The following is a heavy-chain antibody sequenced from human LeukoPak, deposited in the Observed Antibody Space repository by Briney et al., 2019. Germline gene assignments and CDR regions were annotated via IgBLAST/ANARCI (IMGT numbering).Heavy chain of an antibody. D-gene: IGHD3-22*01. CDR1: GGSISSYY. Sequence: SETLSLTCTVSGGSISSYYWSWIRQPPGKGLEWIGYIYYSGSTNYNPSLKSRVTISVDTSKNQFSLKLSSVTAADTAVYYCARGEYYYDSSGYYYSAFDIWGQGTMLTVSS. CDR2: IYYSGST. CDR3: ARGEYYYDSSGYYYSAFDI. V-gene: IGHV4-59*01. J-gene: IGHJ3*02.